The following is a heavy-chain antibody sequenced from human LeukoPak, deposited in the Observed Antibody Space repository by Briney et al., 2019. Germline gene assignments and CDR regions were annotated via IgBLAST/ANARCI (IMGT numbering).Heavy chain of an antibody. CDR1: GFTFSSYS. V-gene: IGHV3-21*03. Sequence: GGSLRLSCAASGFTFSSYSMNWVRQAPGKGLEWVSSISSSSSYIYYADSVKGRFTISRDNAKNSLYLQMNSLRAEDTAVYYCTTDPSRIAAANLFDYWGQGTLVAVSS. D-gene: IGHD6-13*01. J-gene: IGHJ4*02. CDR2: ISSSSSYI. CDR3: TTDPSRIAAANLFDY.